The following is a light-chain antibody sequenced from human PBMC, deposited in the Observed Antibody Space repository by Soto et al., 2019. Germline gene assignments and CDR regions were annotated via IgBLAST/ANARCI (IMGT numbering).Light chain of an antibody. CDR3: AAWDDSLNGPVV. V-gene: IGLV1-44*01. CDR2: SNN. CDR1: SSNIGSNT. J-gene: IGLJ2*01. Sequence: QSVLTQPPSASGTPGQRVTLSCSGSSSNIGSNTVNWYQQLPGTAPKLLIYSNNQRPSGVPGRFSGSKACTSASLAISGLQSEDVADYYCAAWDDSLNGPVVFGGGTKLTVL.